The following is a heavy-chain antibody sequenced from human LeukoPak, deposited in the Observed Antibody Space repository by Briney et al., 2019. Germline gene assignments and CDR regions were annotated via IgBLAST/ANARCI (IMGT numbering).Heavy chain of an antibody. CDR1: GFTFSSYW. CDR2: IKQDGSEE. V-gene: IGHV3-7*01. CDR3: AKPITVSGATDGFDI. Sequence: GGSLRLSCAASGFTFSSYWMNWVRQAPGKELEWVANIKQDGSEEYYVESVKGRFTISRDNAKKSLYLQMSSLRVEDTAVYYCAKPITVSGATDGFDIWGQGTMVTVSS. D-gene: IGHD3-3*01. J-gene: IGHJ3*02.